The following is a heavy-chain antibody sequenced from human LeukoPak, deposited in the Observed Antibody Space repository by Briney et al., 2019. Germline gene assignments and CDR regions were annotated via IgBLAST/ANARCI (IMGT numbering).Heavy chain of an antibody. CDR3: ARSRVGATSSFDY. CDR1: GGTFSSYA. Sequence: GASVKVSCKASGGTFSSYAISWVRQAPGQGLEWMGRIIPIFGTANYAQKFQGRVTITTYESTSTAYMKLSSLRSDDTAVYYCARSRVGATSSFDYWGQGTLVTVSS. V-gene: IGHV1-69*05. D-gene: IGHD1-26*01. CDR2: IIPIFGTA. J-gene: IGHJ4*02.